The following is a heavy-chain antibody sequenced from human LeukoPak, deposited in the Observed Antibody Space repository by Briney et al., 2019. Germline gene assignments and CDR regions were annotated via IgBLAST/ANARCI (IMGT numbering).Heavy chain of an antibody. CDR3: ARLTGQYYYGSGSPSFDP. V-gene: IGHV3-48*02. CDR1: GFTFSSYS. CDR2: ISSSSSTI. J-gene: IGHJ5*02. Sequence: GGSLRLSCAASGFTFSSYSMNWVRQAPGKGLEWVSYISSSSSTIYYADSVKGRFTISRDNAKNSLYLQMNSLRDEDTAVYYCARLTGQYYYGSGSPSFDPWGQGTLVTVSS. D-gene: IGHD3-10*01.